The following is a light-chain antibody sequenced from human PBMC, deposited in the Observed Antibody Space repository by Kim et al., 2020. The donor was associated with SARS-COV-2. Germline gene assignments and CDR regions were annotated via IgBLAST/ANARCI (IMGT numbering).Light chain of an antibody. Sequence: QPVLTQSPSASASPGASVKLTCTLSSGHSSYAIAWHQQQPEKGPRYLMKLNSDGSHSKGDGIPDRFSGSSSGAERYLTIPSLQSEDEADYYCQTWGTGIHVVFGGGTQLTVL. CDR3: QTWGTGIHVV. CDR1: SGHSSYA. J-gene: IGLJ2*01. CDR2: LNSDGSH. V-gene: IGLV4-69*01.